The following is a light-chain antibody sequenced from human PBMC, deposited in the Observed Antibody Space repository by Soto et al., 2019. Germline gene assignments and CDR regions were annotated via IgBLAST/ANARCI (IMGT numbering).Light chain of an antibody. V-gene: IGLV4-69*01. Sequence: QTVVTQSPSASASLGASVKLTCTLSSGHSSYAITWHQQQPEKGPRYLMKLSSDGSHSKGDGIPDRFSGSSSGAERYLTISSLQSEDEADYYCQTWDTGARVVFGGGTKLTLL. CDR1: SGHSSYA. J-gene: IGLJ2*01. CDR2: LSSDGSH. CDR3: QTWDTGARVV.